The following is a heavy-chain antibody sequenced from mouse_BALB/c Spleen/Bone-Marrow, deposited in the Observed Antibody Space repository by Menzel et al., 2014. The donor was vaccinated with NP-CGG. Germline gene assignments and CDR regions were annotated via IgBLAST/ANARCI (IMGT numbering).Heavy chain of an antibody. Sequence: DVHLVESGPELVKPGASVKISCKTSGYTFTDYTLHWVKQSHGKSLEWIGGVNPNIGGTSYNQKFKGKASLTVNKSSTTAYMELRSLTSEDSAVYYCARGRWYYWGQGTPLTVSS. D-gene: IGHD2-3*01. J-gene: IGHJ2*01. CDR2: VNPNIGGT. CDR1: GYTFTDYT. CDR3: ARGRWYY. V-gene: IGHV1-22*01.